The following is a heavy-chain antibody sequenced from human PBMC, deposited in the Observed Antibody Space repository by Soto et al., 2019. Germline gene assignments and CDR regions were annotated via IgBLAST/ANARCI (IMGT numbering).Heavy chain of an antibody. Sequence: SETLSLTCTVSGGSISSYYWSWIRQPPGKGLEWIGYIYYSGSTNYNPSLKSRVTISVDTSKNQFSLKLSSVTAADTAVYYCARGSSLYYYDSSGYGFDYWGKGTLVTVSS. CDR3: ARGSSLYYYDSSGYGFDY. V-gene: IGHV4-59*01. CDR2: IYYSGST. J-gene: IGHJ4*02. CDR1: GGSISSYY. D-gene: IGHD3-22*01.